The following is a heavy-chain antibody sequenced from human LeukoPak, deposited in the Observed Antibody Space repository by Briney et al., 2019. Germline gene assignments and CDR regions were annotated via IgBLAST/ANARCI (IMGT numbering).Heavy chain of an antibody. CDR1: GGSISSYY. CDR3: ARSPLDDYGDRNDAFDI. D-gene: IGHD4-17*01. Sequence: ETLSLTCTVSGGSISSYYWSWIRQPPGKGLEWIGYIYYSGSTNYNPSLKSRVTISVDTSKNQFSLKLSSVTAADTAVYYCARSPLDDYGDRNDAFDIWGQGTMVTVSS. J-gene: IGHJ3*02. CDR2: IYYSGST. V-gene: IGHV4-59*01.